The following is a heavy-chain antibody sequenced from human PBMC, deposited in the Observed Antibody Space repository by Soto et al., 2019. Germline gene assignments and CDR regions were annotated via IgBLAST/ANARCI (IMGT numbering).Heavy chain of an antibody. CDR1: GGSISSYY. CDR2: IYYSGST. J-gene: IGHJ6*01. D-gene: IGHD3-10*01. V-gene: IGHV4-59*08. CDR3: ARHGFGSLLGFVDV. Sequence: PSETLSLTCTVSGGSISSYYWSWIRQPPGKGLEWIGYIYYSGSTNYNPSLKSRVTISVDTSKNQFSLKLSSVTAADTAVYYCARHGFGSLLGFVDVRGQGTTVNVSS.